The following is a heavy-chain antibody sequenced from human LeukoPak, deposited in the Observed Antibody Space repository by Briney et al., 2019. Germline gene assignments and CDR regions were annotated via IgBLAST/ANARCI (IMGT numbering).Heavy chain of an antibody. Sequence: ASVKVSCKASAYXFTGYYIHWVRQAPGQGLEWMGWINPNSGGTNYAQKFQGRVTMTRDTSISTAYMELSRLRSDDTAVYYCARPPTFDNDAFDIWGQGTMVTVSS. CDR1: AYXFTGYY. V-gene: IGHV1-2*02. CDR2: INPNSGGT. D-gene: IGHD2/OR15-2a*01. J-gene: IGHJ3*02. CDR3: ARPPTFDNDAFDI.